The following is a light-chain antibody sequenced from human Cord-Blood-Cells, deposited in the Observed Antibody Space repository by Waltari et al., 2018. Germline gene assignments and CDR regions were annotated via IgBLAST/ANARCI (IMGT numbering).Light chain of an antibody. J-gene: IGLJ3*02. CDR1: SSDAGGSNY. CDR3: SSYTSSSTLV. CDR2: DVS. V-gene: IGLV2-14*01. Sequence: QSALTQPASVSGSPGQSTTISCPGTSSDAGGSNYVSWYQQHPGKAPKLMIYDVSKRPSGVSNRFSGSKSGNTASLTISGLQAEDEADYYCSSYTSSSTLVFGGGTKLTVL.